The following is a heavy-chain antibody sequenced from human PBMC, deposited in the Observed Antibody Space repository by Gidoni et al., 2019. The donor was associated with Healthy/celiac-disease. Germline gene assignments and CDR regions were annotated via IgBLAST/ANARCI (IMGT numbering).Heavy chain of an antibody. D-gene: IGHD5-12*01. J-gene: IGHJ4*02. CDR2: INHSGST. V-gene: IGHV4-34*01. Sequence: QVQLQQWGAGLLKPSETLSLTCAVYGGSFSGYYWSWIRQPPGKGLEWIGEINHSGSTNYNPSLKSRVTISVDTSKNQFSLKLSSVTAADTAVYYCARSSRLRLTPLDYWGQGTLVTVSS. CDR3: ARSSRLRLTPLDY. CDR1: GGSFSGYY.